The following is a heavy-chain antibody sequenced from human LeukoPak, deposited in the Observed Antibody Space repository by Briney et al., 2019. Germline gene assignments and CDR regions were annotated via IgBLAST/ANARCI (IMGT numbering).Heavy chain of an antibody. J-gene: IGHJ4*02. CDR3: ARGRRYYDSSGYTNFDY. Sequence: PSETLSLTCAVYGGSFSGYYWSWIRQPPGKGLEWIGEINHSGSTNYNPSLKSRVTISVDTYKNQFSLKLSSVTAADTAVYYCARGRRYYDSSGYTNFDYWGQGTLVTVSS. CDR1: GGSFSGYY. CDR2: INHSGST. V-gene: IGHV4-34*01. D-gene: IGHD3-22*01.